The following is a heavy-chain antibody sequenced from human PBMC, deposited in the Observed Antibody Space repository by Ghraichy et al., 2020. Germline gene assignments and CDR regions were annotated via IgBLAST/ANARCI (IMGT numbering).Heavy chain of an antibody. V-gene: IGHV3-9*01. CDR2: ISWKGDTL. J-gene: IGHJ6*02. CDR3: AKIYYYGMDV. CDR1: GFTFGDFV. Sequence: GGSLRLSCATSGFTFGDFVIHWVRHPPGKGLEWVSGISWKGDTLGYADSVKGRLTISRDNAKNSLYLQMNSLRAEDTALYYCAKIYYYGMDVWGQGTTVTVSS.